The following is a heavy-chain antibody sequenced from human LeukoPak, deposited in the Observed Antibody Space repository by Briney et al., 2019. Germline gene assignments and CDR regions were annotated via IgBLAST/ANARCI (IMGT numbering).Heavy chain of an antibody. CDR2: IDIPGNA. V-gene: IGHV3-13*01. CDR1: GFTLSNYD. CDR3: ARAVAGTHWFDP. Sequence: GGSLRLSCAASGFTLSNYDMHWVRQATGKGLEWVSGIDIPGNAYYPDSVRGRFTMSRESAKNSLYLQVNSLRAWDTAVYYCARAVAGTHWFDPWGQGTLVIVSS. D-gene: IGHD6-19*01. J-gene: IGHJ5*02.